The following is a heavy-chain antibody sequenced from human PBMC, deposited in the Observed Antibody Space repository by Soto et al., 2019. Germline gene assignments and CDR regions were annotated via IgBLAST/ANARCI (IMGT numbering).Heavy chain of an antibody. CDR1: GFTFSSYA. V-gene: IGHV3-23*01. J-gene: IGHJ4*02. D-gene: IGHD6-13*01. CDR2: ISGSGGST. Sequence: EVQLLESGGGLVQPGGSLRLFYVASGFTFSSYAMSWVRQAPGKGLEWVSTISGSGGSTYYADSVKGRFTISRDNSKNTLYLQMNSLRAEDTDVYYCAKATRGSSWEAFDYWGQGTLVTVSS. CDR3: AKATRGSSWEAFDY.